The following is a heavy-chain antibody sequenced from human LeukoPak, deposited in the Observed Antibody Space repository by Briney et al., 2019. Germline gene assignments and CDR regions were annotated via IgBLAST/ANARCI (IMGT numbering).Heavy chain of an antibody. CDR1: GDSISSSAYC. CDR2: ICYGGSP. CDR3: ARVPECSTASCFTSYFDS. V-gene: IGHV4-39*07. D-gene: IGHD2-2*02. Sequence: SETLSLTCTVSGDSISSSAYCWGWIRQPPGKGLEWIGSICYGGSPYYSPSLLSRVTTSVDTSKNQFSLKLNSVTAADTAVYYCARVPECSTASCFTSYFDSWGQGTLATVSP. J-gene: IGHJ4*02.